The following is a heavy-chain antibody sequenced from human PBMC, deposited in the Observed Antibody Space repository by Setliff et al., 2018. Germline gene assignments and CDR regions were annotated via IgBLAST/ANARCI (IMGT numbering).Heavy chain of an antibody. J-gene: IGHJ4*02. Sequence: PGGSLRLSCAASGFTFSDHYMDWVRQAPGKGLEWVGRSRNKGNSYSTEYAASVKGRFTISRDDSKSIAYLQMNSLKTEDTAVYYCTAKERGYWGQGTLVTVSS. V-gene: IGHV3-72*01. CDR2: SRNKGNSYST. CDR1: GFTFSDHY. CDR3: TAKERGY.